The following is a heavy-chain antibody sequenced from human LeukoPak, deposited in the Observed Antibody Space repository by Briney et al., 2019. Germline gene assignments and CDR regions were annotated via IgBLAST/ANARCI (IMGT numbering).Heavy chain of an antibody. J-gene: IGHJ6*03. CDR1: GGSISSSY. V-gene: IGHV4-59*01. CDR3: ARSPYGSTSTNYFMDV. CDR2: IYYSGST. Sequence: SETLSLTCTVSGGSISSSYWSWIRQPPGKGLEWIGYIYYSGSTNYNPSLKSRVTISLGTSMNHFSLRLTSVTAADTAVYYCARSPYGSTSTNYFMDVWGKGTTVTVFS. D-gene: IGHD2-2*01.